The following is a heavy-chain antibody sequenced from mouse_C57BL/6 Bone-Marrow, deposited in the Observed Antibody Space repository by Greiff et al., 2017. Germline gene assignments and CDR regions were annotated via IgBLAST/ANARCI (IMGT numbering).Heavy chain of an antibody. V-gene: IGHV1-81*01. CDR1: GYTFTSYG. Sequence: QVQLQQSGAELARPGASVKLSCKASGYTFTSYGISWVKQRTGQGLEWIGEIYPRSGNTYYNEKFKGKATLAADKSSSTAYMELRSLTSEDAAVYFCARGVLAWFAYWGQGNLVTVSA. J-gene: IGHJ3*01. CDR3: ARGVLAWFAY. CDR2: IYPRSGNT.